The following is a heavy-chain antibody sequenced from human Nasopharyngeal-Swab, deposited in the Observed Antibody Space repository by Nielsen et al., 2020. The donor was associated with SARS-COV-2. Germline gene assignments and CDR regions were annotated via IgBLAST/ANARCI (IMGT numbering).Heavy chain of an antibody. V-gene: IGHV4-34*01. CDR2: INHSGST. J-gene: IGHJ6*02. CDR1: GVSFSGYY. CDR3: ARGEGGEGYYYGMDV. D-gene: IGHD3-16*01. Sequence: SETLSLTCAVYGVSFSGYYWSWIRQPPGKGLEWIGEINHSGSTNYNPSLKSRVTISVDTSKNQFSLKLSSVTAADTAVYYCARGEGGEGYYYGMDVWGQGTTVTVSS.